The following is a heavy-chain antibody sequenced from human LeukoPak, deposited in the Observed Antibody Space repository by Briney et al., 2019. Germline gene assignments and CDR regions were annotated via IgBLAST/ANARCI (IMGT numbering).Heavy chain of an antibody. CDR2: INPDGSTT. J-gene: IGHJ4*02. D-gene: IGHD3-16*01. CDR1: GFTFSTYW. CDR3: ARLNENGGG. Sequence: PGGSLRLSCAASGFTFSTYWMHWVRQAPGTGLVWVSRINPDGSTTNYADSVKGRFTISRDNAKNTLYLQMNSLRAEDTAVYYCARLNENGGGWGQGTLVTVSS. V-gene: IGHV3-74*01.